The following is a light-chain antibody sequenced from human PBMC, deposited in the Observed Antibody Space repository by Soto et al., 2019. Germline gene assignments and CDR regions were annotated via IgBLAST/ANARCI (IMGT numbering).Light chain of an antibody. J-gene: IGKJ5*01. Sequence: EIVLTQSPATLSLSPGDRATITCRTSQSVSKYFAWYQQKPGRAPRLLIYDTSSRATGIPARFIGSGSGTDFTLTISILEPEVLAIYYCQQRSNLPITFGQGTRLEIK. CDR3: QQRSNLPIT. V-gene: IGKV3-11*01. CDR2: DTS. CDR1: QSVSKY.